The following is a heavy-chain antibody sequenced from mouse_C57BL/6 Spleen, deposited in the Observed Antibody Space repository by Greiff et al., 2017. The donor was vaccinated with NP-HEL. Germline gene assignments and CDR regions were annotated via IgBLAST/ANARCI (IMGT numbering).Heavy chain of an antibody. D-gene: IGHD1-1*01. Sequence: QVQLQQSDAELVKPGASVKISCKVSGYTFTDHTIHWMKQRPEQGLEWIGYIYPRDGSTKYNEKFKGKATLTADKSSSTAYMQLNSLTSEDSAVYFCAREGYYYGSSPYYFDDWGKGTTLTVSS. CDR2: IYPRDGST. J-gene: IGHJ2*01. CDR1: GYTFTDHT. CDR3: AREGYYYGSSPYYFDD. V-gene: IGHV1-78*01.